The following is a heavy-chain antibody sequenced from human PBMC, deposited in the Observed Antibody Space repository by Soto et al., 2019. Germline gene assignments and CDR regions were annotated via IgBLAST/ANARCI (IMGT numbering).Heavy chain of an antibody. D-gene: IGHD3-22*01. CDR1: GFSLSTTGMC. CDR3: ERIALRYYDTSGSPLLDY. J-gene: IGHJ4*02. Sequence: SGPTLVNPTQTLTLTCTFSGFSLSTTGMCVSWIRQPPGKALEWLARIDWDDDKYYSTSLKTRLTISKDTSKNQVVLTMTNMDPVDTATYYCERIALRYYDTSGSPLLDYWGQGTLVTVSS. CDR2: IDWDDDK. V-gene: IGHV2-70*11.